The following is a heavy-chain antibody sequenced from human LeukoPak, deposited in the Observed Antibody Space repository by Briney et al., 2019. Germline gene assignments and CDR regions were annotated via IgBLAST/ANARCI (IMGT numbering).Heavy chain of an antibody. CDR3: AKDLLPAAESLTFDY. Sequence: GGSLRLSCAASGFTVSSNYMSLVRQAPGKGLEWVLAISGSGGSTYYADSVKGRFTISRDNSKNTLYLQMNSLRAEDTAVFYCAKDLLPAAESLTFDYWGQGTLVTVSS. J-gene: IGHJ4*02. V-gene: IGHV3-23*01. CDR2: ISGSGGST. CDR1: GFTVSSNY. D-gene: IGHD2-2*01.